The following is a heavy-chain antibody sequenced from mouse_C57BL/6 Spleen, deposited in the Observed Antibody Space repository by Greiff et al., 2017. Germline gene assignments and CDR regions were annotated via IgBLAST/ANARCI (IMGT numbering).Heavy chain of an antibody. J-gene: IGHJ2*01. CDR1: GYAFSSSW. CDR3: ADPLFDY. Sequence: VQRVESGPELVKPGASVKISCKASGYAFSSSWMNWVKQRPGKGLEWIGRIYPGDGDTNYNGKFKGKATLTADKSSSTAYMQLSSLTSEDSAVYFCADPLFDYWGQGTTLTVSS. V-gene: IGHV1-82*01. CDR2: IYPGDGDT.